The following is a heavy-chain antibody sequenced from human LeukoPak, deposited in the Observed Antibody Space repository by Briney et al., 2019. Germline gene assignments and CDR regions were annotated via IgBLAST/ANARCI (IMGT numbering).Heavy chain of an antibody. CDR2: IRSKTNNYAT. J-gene: IGHJ3*02. D-gene: IGHD5-24*01. Sequence: GGSLRLSCTASGFAFSGSVMHWVRQASGRGLEWIGHIRSKTNNYATASAESVKGRFAISRDDSKNTTYLQMDSLKPEDTAAYYCTRSRDGYLPPGVFNIWGQGTVVTVSS. CDR3: TRSRDGYLPPGVFNI. CDR1: GFAFSGSV. V-gene: IGHV3-73*01.